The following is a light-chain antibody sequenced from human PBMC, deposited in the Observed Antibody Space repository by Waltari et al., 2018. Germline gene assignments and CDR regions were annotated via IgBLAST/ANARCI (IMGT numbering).Light chain of an antibody. Sequence: EIVLTQSPGTLSLSPGERATLSCRASQSVSSNYLAWDQQRPGQAPRLLIHGSSSRATGIPDRFSGSGSGTDFTLTISRLEPEDFAVYYCQQYGRSWNTFGQGTKLEIK. CDR2: GSS. CDR1: QSVSSNY. J-gene: IGKJ2*01. V-gene: IGKV3-20*01. CDR3: QQYGRSWNT.